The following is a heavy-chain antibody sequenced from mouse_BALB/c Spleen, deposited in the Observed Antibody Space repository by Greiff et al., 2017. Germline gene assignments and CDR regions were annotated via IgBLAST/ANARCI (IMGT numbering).Heavy chain of an antibody. D-gene: IGHD2-14*01. J-gene: IGHJ4*01. Sequence: EVQLQESGGDLVKPGGSLKLSCAASGFTFSSYGMSWVRQTPDKRLEWVATISSGGSYTYYPDSVKGRFTISRDNAKNTLYLQMSSLKSEDTAMYYCARHEDYRYDDAMDYWGQGTSVTVSS. CDR2: ISSGGSYT. CDR1: GFTFSSYG. CDR3: ARHEDYRYDDAMDY. V-gene: IGHV5-6*01.